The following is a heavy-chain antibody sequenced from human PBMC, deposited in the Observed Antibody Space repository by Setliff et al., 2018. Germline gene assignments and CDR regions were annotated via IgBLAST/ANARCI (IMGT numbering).Heavy chain of an antibody. CDR3: ARDLDYQYYYDSSGRDAVDI. D-gene: IGHD3-22*01. CDR2: ISTYNGKT. V-gene: IGHV1-18*01. CDR1: GYIFTSYG. Sequence: ASVKVSCKASGYIFTSYGFSGVRQAPGQGLEWMGWISTYNGKTNYAQKFQGRVTMTTNTSMSTAYMELRSLRSDDTAVYYCARDLDYQYYYDSSGRDAVDIWGQGTMVTVSS. J-gene: IGHJ3*02.